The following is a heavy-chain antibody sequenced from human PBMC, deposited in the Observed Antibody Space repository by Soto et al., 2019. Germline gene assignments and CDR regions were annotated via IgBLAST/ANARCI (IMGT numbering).Heavy chain of an antibody. V-gene: IGHV4-39*01. CDR3: ATRHDFWGCYPHDY. J-gene: IGHJ4*02. CDR1: GGSITIENYY. CDR2: ISYSGNT. Sequence: QLHLQESGPGLVRPSETLSLTCTVSGGSITIENYYWGWIRQPPGRGLEWVGSISYSGNTYYNPCLKSRLTISVDRSKNQFSLTVRSVTAADTALYYCATRHDFWGCYPHDYWGQGTLVTVSS. D-gene: IGHD3-3*01.